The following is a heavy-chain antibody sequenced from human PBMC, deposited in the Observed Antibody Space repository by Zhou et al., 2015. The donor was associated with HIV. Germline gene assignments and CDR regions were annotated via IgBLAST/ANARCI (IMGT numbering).Heavy chain of an antibody. CDR2: IWHDGTNA. D-gene: IGHD6-6*01. Sequence: QVHLVESGGGVVQPGRSLRLSCAASGFIFNGYGMQWVRQVPGKGLEWVAAIWHDGTNAHYADFVKGRFTISRDNSNNTLFLQMRSLRAEDTAVYYCAKLPGSDPYHYYYYYYMDVWGKGTTVTVSS. CDR3: AKLPGSDPYHYYYYYYMDV. J-gene: IGHJ6*03. CDR1: GFIFNGYG. V-gene: IGHV3-33*06.